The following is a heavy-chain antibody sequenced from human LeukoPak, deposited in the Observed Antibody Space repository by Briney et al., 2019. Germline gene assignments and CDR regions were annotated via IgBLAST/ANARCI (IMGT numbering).Heavy chain of an antibody. CDR2: FDPEDGET. J-gene: IGHJ5*02. V-gene: IGHV1-24*01. Sequence: ASVKVSCKVSGYTLTELSMHWVRQAPGKGLEWMGGFDPEDGETIYAQKFQGRVTMTEDTSTDTAYMELSSLRSEDTAVYYCATACSSTSCYSNNWFDPWGQGTLVTVSS. CDR1: GYTLTELS. CDR3: ATACSSTSCYSNNWFDP. D-gene: IGHD2-2*02.